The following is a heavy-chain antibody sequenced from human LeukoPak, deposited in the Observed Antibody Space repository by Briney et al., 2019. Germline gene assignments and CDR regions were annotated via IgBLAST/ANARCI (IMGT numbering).Heavy chain of an antibody. CDR2: IHPRGGST. J-gene: IGHJ4*02. D-gene: IGHD5-18*01. CDR3: ARGYTYGPPTDDY. V-gene: IGHV1-46*03. CDR1: GYTFTHYY. Sequence: APVKVSCKASGYTFTHYYMNWVRQAPGHRLEWMGIIHPRGGSTSYAQKVQVRVTMTRDTSTTTVYMELSRLRSEDMAVYYCARGYTYGPPTDDYWGQGTLVTVSS.